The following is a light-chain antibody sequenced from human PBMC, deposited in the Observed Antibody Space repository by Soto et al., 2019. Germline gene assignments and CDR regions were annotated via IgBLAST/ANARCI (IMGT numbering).Light chain of an antibody. V-gene: IGKV4-1*01. CDR3: QQYYGAPWT. J-gene: IGKJ1*01. Sequence: DIVMTQSPDSLAVSLGERATINCKSSQSVLLSSNNRNYLTWYQQKPGQPPKLLIYWASTRESGVPDRFSGSGSGTDFTLTISSLQAEDVAVYYCQQYYGAPWTFGQGNKVEIK. CDR1: QSVLLSSNNRNY. CDR2: WAS.